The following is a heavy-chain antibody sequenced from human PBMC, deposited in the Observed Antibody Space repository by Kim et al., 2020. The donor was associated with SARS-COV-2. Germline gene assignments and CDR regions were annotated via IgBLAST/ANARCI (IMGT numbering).Heavy chain of an antibody. V-gene: IGHV4-39*07. Sequence: SLKSRVTKSVDTSKNQFSLKLSSVTAADTAVYYCARVVRGVIITEYYFDYWGQGTLVTVSS. J-gene: IGHJ4*02. D-gene: IGHD3-10*01. CDR3: ARVVRGVIITEYYFDY.